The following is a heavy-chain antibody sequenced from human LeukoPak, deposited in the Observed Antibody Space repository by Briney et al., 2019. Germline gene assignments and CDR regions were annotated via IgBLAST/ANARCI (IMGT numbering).Heavy chain of an antibody. J-gene: IGHJ3*02. CDR2: IYTSGST. CDR1: GGSISSYY. CDR3: ARDLGLGGVDDAFDI. D-gene: IGHD2-21*01. Sequence: SETLSLTCTVSGGSISSYYWSWIRQPAGKGLEWIGRIYTSGSTNYNPSLKSRVTMSVDTSKNQFSLKLSSVTAADTAVYYCARDLGLGGVDDAFDIWGQGTMVTVSS. V-gene: IGHV4-4*07.